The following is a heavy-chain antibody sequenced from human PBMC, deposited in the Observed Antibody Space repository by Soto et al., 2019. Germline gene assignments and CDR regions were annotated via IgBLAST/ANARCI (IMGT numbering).Heavy chain of an antibody. Sequence: GGSLRLSCAASGFTFSSYAMSWVRQAPGKGLEWVSAISGSGGSTYYADSVKGRFTISRDNSKNTLYLQMNSLRAEDTAVYYCAKSGSFWSGYYTPWGAFDYWGQGTLVTVSS. J-gene: IGHJ4*02. D-gene: IGHD3-3*01. CDR2: ISGSGGST. CDR3: AKSGSFWSGYYTPWGAFDY. CDR1: GFTFSSYA. V-gene: IGHV3-23*01.